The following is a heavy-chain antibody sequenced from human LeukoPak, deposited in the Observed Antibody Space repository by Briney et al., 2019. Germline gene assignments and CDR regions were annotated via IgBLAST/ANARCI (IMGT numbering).Heavy chain of an antibody. CDR2: INQDGSER. V-gene: IGHV3-7*03. D-gene: IGHD3-10*01. J-gene: IGHJ4*02. CDR3: AKLSLSGRSQSADY. Sequence: GGSLRLSCAASGFTFSKYWMTWVRQAPGKGLEWVANINQDGSERYLVDSVKGRFTISRDNAKNSLYLQMSSLRAEDTAVYYCAKLSLSGRSQSADYWGQGTLVTVSS. CDR1: GFTFSKYW.